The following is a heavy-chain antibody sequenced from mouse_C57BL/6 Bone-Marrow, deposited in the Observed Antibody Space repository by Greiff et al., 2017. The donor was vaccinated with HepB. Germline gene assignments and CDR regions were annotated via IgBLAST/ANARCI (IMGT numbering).Heavy chain of an antibody. V-gene: IGHV5-4*01. J-gene: IGHJ2*01. CDR3: ARDRVAGTLYYFDY. Sequence: EVKVVESGGGLVKPGGSLKLSCAASGFTFSSYAMSWVRQTPEKRLEWVATISDGGSYTYYPDNVKGRFTISRDNAKNNLYLQMSHLKSEDTAMYYCARDRVAGTLYYFDYWGQGTTLTVSS. D-gene: IGHD4-1*01. CDR1: GFTFSSYA. CDR2: ISDGGSYT.